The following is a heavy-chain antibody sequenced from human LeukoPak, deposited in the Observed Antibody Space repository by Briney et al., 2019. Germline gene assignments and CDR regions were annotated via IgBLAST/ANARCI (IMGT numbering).Heavy chain of an antibody. CDR3: AKDPAVVVPAVFDY. V-gene: IGHV3-23*01. Sequence: GGSLRLSCSASGFTFSTYWMSWVRQAPGKGLEWVSAISGSGGSTYYADSVKGRFTISRDNSKNTLYLQMNSLRAEDTAVYYCAKDPAVVVPAVFDYWGQGTLVTVSS. J-gene: IGHJ4*02. CDR2: ISGSGGST. CDR1: GFTFSTYW. D-gene: IGHD2-2*01.